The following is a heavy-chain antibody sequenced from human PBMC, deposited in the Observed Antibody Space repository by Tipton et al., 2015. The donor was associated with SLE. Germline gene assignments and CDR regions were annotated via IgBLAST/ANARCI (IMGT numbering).Heavy chain of an antibody. CDR2: IYTSGST. D-gene: IGHD6-13*01. V-gene: IGHV4-61*02. J-gene: IGHJ4*02. Sequence: TLSLTCTVSGGSISSGSYYWSWIRQPAGKGLEWIGRIYTSGSTNYNPSLKSRVTISVDTSKNQFSLKLSSVTAADTAVYYCARPSGIAAAGLYFDYWGQGTLVTVSS. CDR3: ARPSGIAAAGLYFDY. CDR1: GGSISSGSYY.